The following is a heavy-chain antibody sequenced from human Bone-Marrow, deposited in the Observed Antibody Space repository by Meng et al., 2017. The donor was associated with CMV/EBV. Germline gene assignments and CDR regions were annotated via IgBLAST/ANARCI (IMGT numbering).Heavy chain of an antibody. J-gene: IGHJ5*02. Sequence: GSLRLSCTVSGGSVSSGSYYWSWIRQPPGKGLEWIGYIYYSGSTNYNPSLKSRVTISVDTSQNQFSLKLSSVTAADTAVSYFSRNPYYYVSGIPGWFDPWGQGTLVTVSS. CDR1: GGSVSSGSYY. D-gene: IGHD3-10*01. V-gene: IGHV4-61*01. CDR3: SRNPYYYVSGIPGWFDP. CDR2: IYYSGST.